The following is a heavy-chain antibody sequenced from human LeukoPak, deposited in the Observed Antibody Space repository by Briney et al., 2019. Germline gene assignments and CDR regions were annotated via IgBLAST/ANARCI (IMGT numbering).Heavy chain of an antibody. Sequence: ASVKVSCKASGYTFTSYDINWVRQATGQGLEWMGWRNPNSGNTGYAQKFQGRVTMTRNTSISTAYMELSSLRSEDTAVYYCAGAGYYDFWSGYNENYYYGMDVWGQGTTVTVSS. J-gene: IGHJ6*02. CDR3: AGAGYYDFWSGYNENYYYGMDV. V-gene: IGHV1-8*01. CDR2: RNPNSGNT. D-gene: IGHD3-3*01. CDR1: GYTFTSYD.